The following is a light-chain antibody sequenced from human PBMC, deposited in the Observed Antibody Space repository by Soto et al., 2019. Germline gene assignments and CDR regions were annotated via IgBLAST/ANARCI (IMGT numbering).Light chain of an antibody. CDR3: VQFSHFPRT. CDR2: QIS. Sequence: DIVLTQTPLSSPVTLGQPASISCRSSQSLVYSDGNTYLSWLQQGPGQPPRLLIYQISNRFSGVPHRFSGSGAGTVFTLKISRVEAEDVGVYSCVQFSHFPRTFGQGTKVEI. CDR1: QSLVYSDGNTY. V-gene: IGKV2-24*01. J-gene: IGKJ1*01.